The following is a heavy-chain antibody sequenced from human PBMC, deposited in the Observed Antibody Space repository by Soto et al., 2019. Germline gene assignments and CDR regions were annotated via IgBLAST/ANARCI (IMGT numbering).Heavy chain of an antibody. J-gene: IGHJ4*02. CDR3: ASRELGVAAGGGYFDY. CDR2: INAGNGKT. V-gene: IGHV1-3*01. Sequence: ASVKVSCKASGYSFFRYAIHWVRRAPGQRLEWMGWINAGNGKTKYSEKFQGRITITRETSANTAFMELSSLTSDDTAMYFCASRELGVAAGGGYFDYWGQGTLVTVSS. D-gene: IGHD6-13*01. CDR1: GYSFFRYA.